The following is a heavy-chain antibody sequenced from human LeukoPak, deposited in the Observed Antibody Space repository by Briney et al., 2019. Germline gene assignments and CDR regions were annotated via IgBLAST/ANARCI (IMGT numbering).Heavy chain of an antibody. CDR2: ISWNSGSI. V-gene: IGHV3-9*01. CDR1: GFTFDDYA. J-gene: IGHJ6*02. CDR3: AKDTGPPDEGSPYYYYYYGMDV. D-gene: IGHD1-14*01. Sequence: PGRSLRLSCAASGFTFDDYAMHWVRQAPGKGLEWVSGISWNSGSIGYADSVKGRFTISRDNAKNSLYLQMNSLRAEDTALYYCAKDTGPPDEGSPYYYYYYGMDVWGQGTTVTVSS.